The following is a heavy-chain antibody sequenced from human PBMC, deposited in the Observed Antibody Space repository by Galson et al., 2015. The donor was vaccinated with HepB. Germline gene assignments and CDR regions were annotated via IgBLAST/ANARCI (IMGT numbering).Heavy chain of an antibody. CDR1: GFTFGDYA. CDR2: IRSKAYGGTT. Sequence: SLRLSCAASGFTFGDYAMSWVRQAPGKGLEWVGFIRSKAYGGTTEYAASVKGRFTISRDDSKSIAYLQMNSLKTEDTAVYYCTRVGTTDYFDYWGQGTLVTVSS. D-gene: IGHD4-17*01. J-gene: IGHJ4*02. V-gene: IGHV3-49*04. CDR3: TRVGTTDYFDY.